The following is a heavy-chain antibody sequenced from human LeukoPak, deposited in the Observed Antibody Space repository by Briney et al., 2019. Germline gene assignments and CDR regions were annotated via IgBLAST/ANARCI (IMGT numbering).Heavy chain of an antibody. CDR1: GDSISGYY. CDR3: ARGVVAAPQTFDY. V-gene: IGHV4-59*01. J-gene: IGHJ4*02. D-gene: IGHD2-15*01. CDR2: LSGSGST. Sequence: SETLSLTCTVSGDSISGYYWSWIRQPPGKGLEWIGYLSGSGSTNYNPSLKSRVTISVSRNYFSLELRSVTAADTAVYYCARGVVAAPQTFDYWGQGTLVTVSS.